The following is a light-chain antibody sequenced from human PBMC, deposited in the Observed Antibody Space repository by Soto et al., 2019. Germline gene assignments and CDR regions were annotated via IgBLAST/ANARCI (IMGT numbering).Light chain of an antibody. CDR3: QHYGFFPLP. Sequence: EIGMTHYTATLSVSPGERATLSCRASQSVSSKLAWYQQKPGQAPRLIIYSASSGATGIPERFRGSGSGTDFTLTINRLEPEDFALYYCQHYGFFPLPFGGGTKVDVK. CDR1: QSVSSK. V-gene: IGKV3-15*01. J-gene: IGKJ4*01. CDR2: SAS.